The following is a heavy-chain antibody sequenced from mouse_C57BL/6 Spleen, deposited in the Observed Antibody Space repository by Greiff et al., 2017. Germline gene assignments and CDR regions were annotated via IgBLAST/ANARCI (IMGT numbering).Heavy chain of an antibody. D-gene: IGHD1-1*01. CDR2: IYPGDGDT. V-gene: IGHV1-82*01. Sequence: QVQLQQSGPELVKPGASVKISCKASGYAFSSSWMNWVKQRPGKGLEWIGRIYPGDGDTNYNGKFKGKATLTADKSSSTAYMQLSSLTSEDSAVYVCARGDYYGSFPFAYWGQGTLVTVSA. CDR1: GYAFSSSW. CDR3: ARGDYYGSFPFAY. J-gene: IGHJ3*01.